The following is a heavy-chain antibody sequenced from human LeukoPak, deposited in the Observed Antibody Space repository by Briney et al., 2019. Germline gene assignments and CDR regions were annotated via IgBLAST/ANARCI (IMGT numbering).Heavy chain of an antibody. CDR1: GGSFSGYY. CDR3: ARVGTAMVTRGWFDP. Sequence: PSETLSLTCAVYGGSFSGYYWSWIRQPPGKGLEWIGEINHSGSTNYNPSLKSRVTISVDTSKNQFSLKLSSVTAADTAVYYCARVGTAMVTRGWFDPWGQGTLVSVSS. D-gene: IGHD5-18*01. V-gene: IGHV4-34*01. CDR2: INHSGST. J-gene: IGHJ5*02.